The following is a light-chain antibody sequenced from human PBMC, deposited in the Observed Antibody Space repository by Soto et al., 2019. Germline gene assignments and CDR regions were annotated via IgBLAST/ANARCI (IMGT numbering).Light chain of an antibody. CDR3: QQHNDYTAVT. V-gene: IGKV1-5*01. J-gene: IGKJ2*01. CDR2: DAT. Sequence: DIQMTQSPSTLSASVGDRVTITCRASQTISSSLAWYQFKPGKAPKLLIFDATTLHTGVPSRFSGSGFGTEFTLTIPGLQPDDFATYYCQQHNDYTAVTFGQGTKLEIK. CDR1: QTISSS.